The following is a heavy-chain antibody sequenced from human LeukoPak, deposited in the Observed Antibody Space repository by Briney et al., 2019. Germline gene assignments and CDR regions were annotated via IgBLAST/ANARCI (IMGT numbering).Heavy chain of an antibody. V-gene: IGHV4-59*08. CDR2: IYYSGST. CDR3: ARHLYTSSPFDY. J-gene: IGHJ4*02. Sequence: SETLSLTCTVSGGSISSYYWGWIRQPPGKGLEWIGYIYYSGSTNYNPSLKSRVTISVDTSKNQFSLKLNSVTAADTAVYYCARHLYTSSPFDYWGQGTLVTVSS. CDR1: GGSISSYY. D-gene: IGHD6-13*01.